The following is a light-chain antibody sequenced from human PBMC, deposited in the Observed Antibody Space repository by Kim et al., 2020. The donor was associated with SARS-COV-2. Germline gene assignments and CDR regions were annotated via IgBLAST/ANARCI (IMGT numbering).Light chain of an antibody. J-gene: IGLJ1*01. Sequence: GQSLTISCTGTSSDVGYYNYVSWYQQHPGKAPKLMIYDVSNRPSGVSNRFSGSKSGNTASLTISGLQAEDEADYYCSSYTSSSPYVFGTGTKVTVL. CDR3: SSYTSSSPYV. V-gene: IGLV2-14*03. CDR2: DVS. CDR1: SSDVGYYNY.